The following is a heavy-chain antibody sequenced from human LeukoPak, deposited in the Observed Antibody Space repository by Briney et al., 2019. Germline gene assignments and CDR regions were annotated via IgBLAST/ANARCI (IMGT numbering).Heavy chain of an antibody. CDR1: GDSISSSNSY. D-gene: IGHD1-26*01. CDR3: ARSSSGSYYHNY. V-gene: IGHV4-39*01. CDR2: IYYSGNT. J-gene: IGHJ4*02. Sequence: TTSETLSLTCTVSGDSISSSNSYWGWIRQPPGRGLEWIGSIYYSGNTCYNASLKSRVTISVDTSKNQFSLKLSSVTAADTAVYYCARSSSGSYYHNYWGQGTLVTVSS.